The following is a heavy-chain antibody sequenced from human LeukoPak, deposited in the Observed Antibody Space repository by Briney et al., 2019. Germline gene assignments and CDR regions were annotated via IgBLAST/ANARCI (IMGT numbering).Heavy chain of an antibody. CDR1: GGSISSYY. V-gene: IGHV4-59*01. J-gene: IGHJ4*02. CDR2: IYYSGST. D-gene: IGHD4-17*01. CDR3: ARHYYSDPFDY. Sequence: SETLSLTCTVSGGSISSYYWSWIRQPPGKGLEWIGYIYYSGSTNYNPSLKSRVIISVDTSKTQFSLKLSSVTAADTAVYYCARHYYSDPFDYWGQGTLVTVSS.